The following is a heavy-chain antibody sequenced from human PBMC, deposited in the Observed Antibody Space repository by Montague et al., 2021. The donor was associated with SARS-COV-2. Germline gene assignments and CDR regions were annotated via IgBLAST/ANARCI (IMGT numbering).Heavy chain of an antibody. D-gene: IGHD2-15*01. CDR3: ASAYILNKWYEAY. CDR2: IGARGDST. Sequence: SLSLSCSASGFTFSQYPMHWVRQAPGKGLEWVSSIGARGDSTYYADSVKGRFTVSRDNSKSTLYLQMNSLRREDTAVYYCASAYILNKWYEAYWGQGTLVTVSS. J-gene: IGHJ4*02. V-gene: IGHV3-23*01. CDR1: GFTFSQYP.